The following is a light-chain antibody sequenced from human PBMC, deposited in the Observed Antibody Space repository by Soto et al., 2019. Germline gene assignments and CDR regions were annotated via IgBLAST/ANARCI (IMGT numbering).Light chain of an antibody. CDR2: AAY. V-gene: IGKV1-39*01. J-gene: IGKJ5*01. Sequence: DIQMTQSPSSLSASVGDRVTITCWTSQTISTYLNWYQQKPGKAPELLIYAAYNLQSGVQSRFSGTGSGTDFTLTIRSLQPEDSATYYCKQSFRTPITFGQGTRLEIK. CDR3: KQSFRTPIT. CDR1: QTISTY.